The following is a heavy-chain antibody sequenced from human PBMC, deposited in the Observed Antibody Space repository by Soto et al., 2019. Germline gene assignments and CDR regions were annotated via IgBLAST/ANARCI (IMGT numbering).Heavy chain of an antibody. V-gene: IGHV5-51*01. D-gene: IGHD3-22*01. Sequence: PVESLKISCKGSGDSLTSYWIGWVRQMPWKGLEWMGIIYPGDSDTRYSPSFQGQVTISADKSISTAYLQWNSLKASDTAMYYCARHKEYYYDSSGYYDYWGQGTLVTVSS. J-gene: IGHJ4*02. CDR2: IYPGDSDT. CDR1: GDSLTSYW. CDR3: ARHKEYYYDSSGYYDY.